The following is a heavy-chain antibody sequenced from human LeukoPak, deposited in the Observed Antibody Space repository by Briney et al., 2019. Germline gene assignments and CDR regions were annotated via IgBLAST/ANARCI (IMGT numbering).Heavy chain of an antibody. J-gene: IGHJ5*02. V-gene: IGHV1-46*01. Sequence: ASVNVSCKASGYTFSIYNMHWVRQAPGQGLEWMGIINPSGGTSYAQKLQGRITTTRDTSTSTLLMELSSLRSEDTAVYYCARESSVNWSGHNNWFDPWGQGTLVTVSS. D-gene: IGHD3-3*01. CDR2: INPSGGT. CDR3: ARESSVNWSGHNNWFDP. CDR1: GYTFSIYN.